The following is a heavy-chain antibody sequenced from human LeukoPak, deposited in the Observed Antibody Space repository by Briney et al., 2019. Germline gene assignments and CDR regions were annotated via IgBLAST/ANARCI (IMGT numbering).Heavy chain of an antibody. CDR1: GFTFSNAW. J-gene: IGHJ4*02. CDR2: IKSKTDGGTT. CDR3: AKDRRSSSPGYYFDY. V-gene: IGHV3-15*01. D-gene: IGHD6-6*01. Sequence: GGSLRLSCAASGFTFSNAWMSWVRQAPGKGLEWVGRIKSKTDGGTTDYAAPVKGRFTISRDDSKNTLYLQMNSLRAEDTAVYYCAKDRRSSSPGYYFDYWGQGTLVTVSS.